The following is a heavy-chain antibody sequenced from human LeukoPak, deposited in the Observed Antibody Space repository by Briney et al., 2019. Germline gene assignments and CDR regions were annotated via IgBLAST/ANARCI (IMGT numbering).Heavy chain of an antibody. Sequence: PSETLSLTCTVSGGSISSGGYYWSWIRQPPGKGLEWIGYIYHSGSTYYNPSLKSRVTISVDRSKNQFSLKLSSVTAADTAVYYCVREARESGGFDYWGQGTLVTVSS. CDR1: GGSISSGGYY. V-gene: IGHV4-30-2*01. J-gene: IGHJ4*02. D-gene: IGHD5-24*01. CDR3: VREARESGGFDY. CDR2: IYHSGST.